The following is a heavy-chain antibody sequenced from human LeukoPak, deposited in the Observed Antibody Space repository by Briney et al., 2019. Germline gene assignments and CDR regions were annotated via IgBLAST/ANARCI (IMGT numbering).Heavy chain of an antibody. V-gene: IGHV3-21*01. J-gene: IGHJ4*02. Sequence: GGSLRLSCAASGFTYSSYSMNWVRRAPGKGLEWVSSISGSSSYIYYADSVKGRFTISRDNAKNSLYLQMNSLRAEDTAVYYCARDLVLAARSFDYWGQGTLVTVSS. CDR2: ISGSSSYI. CDR3: ARDLVLAARSFDY. CDR1: GFTYSSYS. D-gene: IGHD6-6*01.